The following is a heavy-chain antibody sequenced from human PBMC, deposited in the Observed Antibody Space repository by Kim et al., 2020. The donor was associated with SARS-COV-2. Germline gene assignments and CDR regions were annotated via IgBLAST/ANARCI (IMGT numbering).Heavy chain of an antibody. CDR3: AHSHYDSSGYYYGFDY. V-gene: IGHV2-5*02. Sequence: SGPTLVKPTQTLTLTCTFSGFSLSTSGVGVGWIRQPPGKALEWLALIYWDDDKRYSPSLKSRLTITKDTSKNQVVLTMTNMDPVDTATYYCAHSHYDSSGYYYGFDYWGQGALVTVSS. CDR1: GFSLSTSGVG. CDR2: IYWDDDK. J-gene: IGHJ4*02. D-gene: IGHD3-22*01.